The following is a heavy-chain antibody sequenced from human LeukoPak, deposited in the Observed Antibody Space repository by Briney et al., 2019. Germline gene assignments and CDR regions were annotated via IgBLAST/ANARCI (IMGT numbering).Heavy chain of an antibody. CDR3: ARGNLIRDSSGYYYRDY. CDR1: GYTFTGYY. Sequence: ASVKVSCKASGYTFTGYYMHWVRQAPGQGLEWRGWINPNSGGTNYAQKFQGRVTMTRDTSISTAYMELSRLRSDDTAVYYCARGNLIRDSSGYYYRDYWGQGTLVTVSS. D-gene: IGHD3-22*01. V-gene: IGHV1-2*02. CDR2: INPNSGGT. J-gene: IGHJ4*02.